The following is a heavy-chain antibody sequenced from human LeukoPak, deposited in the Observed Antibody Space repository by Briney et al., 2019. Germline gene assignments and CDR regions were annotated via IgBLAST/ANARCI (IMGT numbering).Heavy chain of an antibody. D-gene: IGHD6-19*01. V-gene: IGHV4-59*08. J-gene: IGHJ5*02. Sequence: SETLSLTCTVSGGSISSYYWSWIRQPPGKGLEWIGYIYYSGSTNYNPSLKSRVTISVDTSKNQFSLKLSSVTAADTAVYYCARLSPWYSSGPGLWFDPWGKGTLVTASS. CDR3: ARLSPWYSSGPGLWFDP. CDR1: GGSISSYY. CDR2: IYYSGST.